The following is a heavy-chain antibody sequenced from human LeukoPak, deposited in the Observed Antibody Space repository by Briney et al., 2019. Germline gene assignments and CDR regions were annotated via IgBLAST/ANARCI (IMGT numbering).Heavy chain of an antibody. CDR2: ISPRSGGT. Sequence: GASVKVSCKASGYTFTGYYMHWVRQTPGQGLEWMGWISPRSGGTNYAQKFQGRVTMTRDTSISTAYMELSRLRSDDTAVYYCARDLNYYDSSGSNWFDPWGQGTLVTVSS. D-gene: IGHD3-22*01. CDR3: ARDLNYYDSSGSNWFDP. V-gene: IGHV1-2*02. CDR1: GYTFTGYY. J-gene: IGHJ5*02.